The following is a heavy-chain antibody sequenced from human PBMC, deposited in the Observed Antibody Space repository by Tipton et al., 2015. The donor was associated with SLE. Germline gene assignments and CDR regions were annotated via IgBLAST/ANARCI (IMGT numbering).Heavy chain of an antibody. CDR1: GDSISSGSYY. V-gene: IGHV4-61*02. J-gene: IGHJ4*02. Sequence: TLSLTCTVSGDSISSGSYYWSWIRQPAGKGLEWIGRVYTTGHTNYNPSLKSRVTISVDPSKNQFSLKLSSVTAADTAVYYCARDLSGASRLGYFDSWGQGTLVTVSS. CDR3: ARDLSGASRLGYFDS. CDR2: VYTTGHT.